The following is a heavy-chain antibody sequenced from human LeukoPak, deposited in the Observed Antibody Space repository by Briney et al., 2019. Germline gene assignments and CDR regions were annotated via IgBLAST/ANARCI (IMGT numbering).Heavy chain of an antibody. J-gene: IGHJ4*02. CDR2: ISRSSSYI. D-gene: IGHD3-3*02. CDR1: GFTFDSYS. V-gene: IGHV3-21*01. Sequence: PGGSLRLSCAASGFTFDSYSMYWVRQAPGKGLEWVSSISRSSSYIYYTDSVKGRFTISRDNGKRSLYLQMNSLRAEDTAVYYCARAKRLAVVDLLYWGQGIPVTVSS. CDR3: ARAKRLAVVDLLY.